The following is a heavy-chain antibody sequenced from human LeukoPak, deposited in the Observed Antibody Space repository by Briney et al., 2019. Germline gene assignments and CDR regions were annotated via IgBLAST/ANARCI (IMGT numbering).Heavy chain of an antibody. CDR1: GYTFTSYP. Sequence: GASVKVSCKASGYTFTSYPISWVRQAPGQGLECVGWITTYNGNTNYAQKLQGRVTMITDTSTSTAYMDLRGLRSDDTAVYYCARGYDYGDYVGDFDYWGQGTLVTVSS. V-gene: IGHV1-18*01. CDR3: ARGYDYGDYVGDFDY. CDR2: ITTYNGNT. D-gene: IGHD4-17*01. J-gene: IGHJ4*02.